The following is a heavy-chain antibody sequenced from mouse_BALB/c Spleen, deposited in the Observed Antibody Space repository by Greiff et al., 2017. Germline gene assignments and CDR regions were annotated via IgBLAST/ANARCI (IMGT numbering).Heavy chain of an antibody. V-gene: IGHV5-12-2*01. CDR1: GFTFSSYT. Sequence: EVHLVESGGGLVQPGGSLKLSCAASGFTFSSYTMSWVRQTPEKRLEWVAYISNGGGSTYYPDTVKGRFTISRDNAKNTLYLQMSSLKSEDTAMYYCARLIYYDYDDAMDYWGQGTSVTVSS. CDR2: ISNGGGST. D-gene: IGHD2-4*01. J-gene: IGHJ4*01. CDR3: ARLIYYDYDDAMDY.